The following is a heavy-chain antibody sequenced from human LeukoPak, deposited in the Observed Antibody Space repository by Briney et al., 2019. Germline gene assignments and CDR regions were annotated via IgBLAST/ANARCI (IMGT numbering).Heavy chain of an antibody. CDR3: ARERSSSGYRNWFDP. J-gene: IGHJ5*02. D-gene: IGHD6-25*01. CDR1: GYTFTGYY. Sequence: GASVKVSCKASGYTFTGYYMHWVRQAPGQGLEWMGWINPNSGGTNYAQKFQGRVTRTRDTSISTAYMELSRLRSDDTAVYYCARERSSSGYRNWFDPWGQGTLVTVSS. V-gene: IGHV1-2*02. CDR2: INPNSGGT.